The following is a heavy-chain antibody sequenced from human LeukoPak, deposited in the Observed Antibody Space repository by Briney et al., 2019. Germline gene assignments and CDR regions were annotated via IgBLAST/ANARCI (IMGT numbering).Heavy chain of an antibody. Sequence: SETLSLTCTVSGGSISSYYWSWIRQPPGKGLEWIGYIYYSGSTNYNPSLKSRVTISVDTSKNQFPLKLSSVTAADTAVYYCAREQTGTRGYYFDYWGQGTLVTVSS. J-gene: IGHJ4*02. CDR1: GGSISSYY. CDR3: AREQTGTRGYYFDY. V-gene: IGHV4-59*01. D-gene: IGHD1-1*01. CDR2: IYYSGST.